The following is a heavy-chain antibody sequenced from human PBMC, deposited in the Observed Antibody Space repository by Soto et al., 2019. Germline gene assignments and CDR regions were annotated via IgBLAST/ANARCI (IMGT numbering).Heavy chain of an antibody. CDR3: ARDVAPATAGFDP. Sequence: QVQLQESGPGLVKPSQTLSLTCTVSGGSISSGGYYWSWIRQHPGKGLEWIGYIYYSGSTYYNPYLKSRVTISVDTSKNQFSLKLSSVTAADTAGYYCARDVAPATAGFDPWGQGTLVTVSS. D-gene: IGHD2-21*02. CDR1: GGSISSGGYY. J-gene: IGHJ5*02. CDR2: IYYSGST. V-gene: IGHV4-31*03.